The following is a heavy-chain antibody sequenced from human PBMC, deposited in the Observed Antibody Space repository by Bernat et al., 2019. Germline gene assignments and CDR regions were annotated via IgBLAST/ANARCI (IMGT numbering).Heavy chain of an antibody. CDR3: AKDSHYGDYVGAFDI. D-gene: IGHD4-17*01. CDR1: GFTFSNAW. CDR2: IKSKTDGGTT. Sequence: EVQLVESGGGLVKPGGSLRLSCAASGFTFSNAWMSWVRQAPGKGLEWVGRIKSKTDGGTTDYAAPVKGRFTISRDDSKNTLYLQMNSLRAEDTAVYYCAKDSHYGDYVGAFDIWGQGTMVTVSS. V-gene: IGHV3-15*01. J-gene: IGHJ3*02.